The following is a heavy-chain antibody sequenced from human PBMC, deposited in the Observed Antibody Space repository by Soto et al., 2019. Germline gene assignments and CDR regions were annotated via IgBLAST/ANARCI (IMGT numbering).Heavy chain of an antibody. CDR3: ARSGYSYGSYYYGMDV. J-gene: IGHJ6*02. Sequence: RSLRLSCAASGFTFSSYAMHWVRQAPGKGLEWVAVISYDGSNKYYADSVKGRFTISRDNSKNTLYLQMNSLRAEDTAVYYCARSGYSYGSYYYGMDVWGQGTTVTVSS. CDR1: GFTFSSYA. V-gene: IGHV3-30-3*01. CDR2: ISYDGSNK. D-gene: IGHD5-18*01.